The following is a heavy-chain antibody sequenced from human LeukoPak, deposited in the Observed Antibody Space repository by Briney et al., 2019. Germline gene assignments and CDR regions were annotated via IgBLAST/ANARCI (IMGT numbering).Heavy chain of an antibody. V-gene: IGHV3-11*01. J-gene: IGHJ3*02. CDR2: ITNSGTTI. D-gene: IGHD2-2*02. Sequence: GGSLRLSCAASGFTFTDFYMSWIRQAPGKGLEWVSYITNSGTTIYYADSVKGRFTISRDNAKNSLYLQMNSLRAEDTAVYYCARSDGYCSSTSCYNVGAFDIWGQGTMVTVSS. CDR1: GFTFTDFY. CDR3: ARSDGYCSSTSCYNVGAFDI.